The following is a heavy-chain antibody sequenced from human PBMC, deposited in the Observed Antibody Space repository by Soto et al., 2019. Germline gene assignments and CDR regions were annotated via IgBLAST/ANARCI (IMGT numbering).Heavy chain of an antibody. CDR2: ISPMFGAA. D-gene: IGHD3-10*01. CDR3: AREVQVHTPAFVY. CDR1: GGTFNTYA. J-gene: IGHJ4*02. Sequence: QVQLVQSGAEMKKPGSSVKVSCQSSGGTFNTYAMNWVRQAPGQGPEWMGDISPMFGAANYAPKFQGRVTITADESTGTSYMQLSSLTSEDTALYFCAREVQVHTPAFVYWGPATLVTVSS. V-gene: IGHV1-69*19.